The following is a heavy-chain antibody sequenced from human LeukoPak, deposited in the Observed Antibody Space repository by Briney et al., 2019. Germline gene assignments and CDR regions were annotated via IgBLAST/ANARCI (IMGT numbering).Heavy chain of an antibody. CDR2: VHCSGGT. J-gene: IGHJ3*02. Sequence: SETLSLTCSVSGGSISSCGYYWGWIRQSPGRGLEWIGSVHCSGGTYYSPSLKSRVTISVDTSKKHLYVKLGSVTAADTAVYYCARHSDRASAGTPHAFDIWGQGTMVTASS. D-gene: IGHD6-13*01. CDR1: GGSISSCGYY. V-gene: IGHV4-39*01. CDR3: ARHSDRASAGTPHAFDI.